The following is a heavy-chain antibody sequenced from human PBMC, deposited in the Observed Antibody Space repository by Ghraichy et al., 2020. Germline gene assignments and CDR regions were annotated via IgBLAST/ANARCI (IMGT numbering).Heavy chain of an antibody. D-gene: IGHD4-23*01. CDR1: GGSISSSSYY. CDR3: ARPASGTVVRTVWFDP. CDR2: IYYSGST. Sequence: SETLSLTCTVSGGSISSSSYYWGWIRQPPGKGLEWIGSIYYSGSTYYNPSLKSRVTISVDTSKNQFSLKLSSVTAADTAVYYCARPASGTVVRTVWFDPWGQGTLVTVSS. V-gene: IGHV4-39*01. J-gene: IGHJ5*02.